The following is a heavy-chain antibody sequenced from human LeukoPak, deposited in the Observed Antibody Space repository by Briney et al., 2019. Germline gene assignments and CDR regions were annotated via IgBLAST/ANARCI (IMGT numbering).Heavy chain of an antibody. D-gene: IGHD3-10*01. CDR3: ASLYYGSGSYYKGT. Sequence: SETLSLTCAVSGYSISSGYYWGWIRQPPGKGLEWIGSIYHSGSTYYNPSLKSRVIISVDTSKNQFSLKLSSVTAADTAVYYCASLYYGSGSYYKGTWGQGTLVTVSS. CDR1: GYSISSGYY. V-gene: IGHV4-38-2*01. CDR2: IYHSGST. J-gene: IGHJ4*02.